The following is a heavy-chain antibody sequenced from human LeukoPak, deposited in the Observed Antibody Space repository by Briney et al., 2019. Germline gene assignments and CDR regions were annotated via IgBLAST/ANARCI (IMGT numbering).Heavy chain of an antibody. Sequence: ASVKVSCKASGYTFTSYAMHWVRQAPGQRLEWMGWINAGNGNTKYSQRFQGRVTITRDTSASTAYMELSSLRSEDTAVYYCARDRHNGILTGYLDYWGQGTLVTVSS. CDR1: GYTFTSYA. J-gene: IGHJ4*02. D-gene: IGHD3-9*01. CDR2: INAGNGNT. CDR3: ARDRHNGILTGYLDY. V-gene: IGHV1-3*01.